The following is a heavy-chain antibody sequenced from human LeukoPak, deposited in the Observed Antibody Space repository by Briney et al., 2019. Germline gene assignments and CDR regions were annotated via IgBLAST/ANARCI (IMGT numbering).Heavy chain of an antibody. V-gene: IGHV1-69*01. Sequence: SVKVSCKASGGTFSSYAISWVRQAPGQGLEWMGGIILIFGTANYAQKFQGRVTITADESTSTAYMELSSLRSEDTAVYYCARAEYSSSWFDYWGQGTLVTVSS. CDR2: IILIFGTA. CDR1: GGTFSSYA. D-gene: IGHD6-13*01. CDR3: ARAEYSSSWFDY. J-gene: IGHJ4*02.